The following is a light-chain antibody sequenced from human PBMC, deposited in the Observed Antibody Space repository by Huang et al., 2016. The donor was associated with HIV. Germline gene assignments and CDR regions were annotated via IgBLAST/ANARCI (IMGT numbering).Light chain of an antibody. J-gene: IGKJ4*01. CDR3: QQYNNRPPLT. V-gene: IGKV3-15*01. CDR2: GAS. Sequence: EIVMTQSPVTLSVSPGERVTLSCRASQSVGSNLAWYQQKPGQPPRPLIYGASTRATGIPARFSGSGSGTEFALIISSLQSEDSAVYYCQQYNNRPPLTFGGGTKVEIK. CDR1: QSVGSN.